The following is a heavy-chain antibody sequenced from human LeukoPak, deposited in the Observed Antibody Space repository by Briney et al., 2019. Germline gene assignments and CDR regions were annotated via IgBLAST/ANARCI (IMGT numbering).Heavy chain of an antibody. CDR3: ARDRRGTSWFVY. Sequence: ASVKVSCKASGYAFINYGISWVRQAPGPGLEWMGWISADNGNTNYAQQLQGRVTMTTDTSTNTAYMELRSLRSDDTAVYYCARDRRGTSWFVYWGQGTLVTVSS. CDR1: GYAFINYG. V-gene: IGHV1-18*01. J-gene: IGHJ5*01. D-gene: IGHD2-2*01. CDR2: ISADNGNT.